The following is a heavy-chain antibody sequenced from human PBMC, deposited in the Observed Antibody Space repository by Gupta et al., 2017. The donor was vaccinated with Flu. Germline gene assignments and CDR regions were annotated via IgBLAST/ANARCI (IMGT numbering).Heavy chain of an antibody. Sequence: RQPPGKGLEWIGIIYYSDNTYYNPSLKSRVSMSVDTSKNQFSLKLSSVTAADTAVYYCATSGGRNNWNAEDAGYFNSWCQGTLVTVSS. V-gene: IGHV4-39*01. J-gene: IGHJ4*02. D-gene: IGHD1-1*01. CDR2: IYYSDNT. CDR3: ATSGGRNNWNAEDAGYFNS.